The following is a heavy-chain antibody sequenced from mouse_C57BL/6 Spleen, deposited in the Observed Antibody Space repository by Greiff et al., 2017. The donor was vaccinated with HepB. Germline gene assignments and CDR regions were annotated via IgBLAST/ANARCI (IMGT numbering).Heavy chain of an antibody. J-gene: IGHJ1*03. D-gene: IGHD1-1*01. CDR3: ARPYYGSRDWYFDV. CDR1: GYTFTSYW. Sequence: QVQLQQPGAELVKPGASVKMSCKASGYTFTSYWITWVKQRPGQGLEWIGDIYPGSGSTNYNEKFKSKATLTVDTSSSTAYMQLSSLTSEDSAVYYGARPYYGSRDWYFDVWGTGTTVTVSS. V-gene: IGHV1-55*01. CDR2: IYPGSGST.